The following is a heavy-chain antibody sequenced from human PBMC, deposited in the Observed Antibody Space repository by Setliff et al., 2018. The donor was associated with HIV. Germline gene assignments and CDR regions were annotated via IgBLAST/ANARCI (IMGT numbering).Heavy chain of an antibody. D-gene: IGHD3-22*01. Sequence: PSETLSLTCAVYGGSFSGYYWSWIRQPPGKGLEWIGEINHSGSTNYNPSLKSRVTISVDTSENQFSLKLSSVTAADTAVYYCARGRRRLNYYDSSGYYPGLFYWGQGTLVTVS. J-gene: IGHJ4*02. V-gene: IGHV4-34*01. CDR1: GGSFSGYY. CDR3: ARGRRRLNYYDSSGYYPGLFY. CDR2: INHSGST.